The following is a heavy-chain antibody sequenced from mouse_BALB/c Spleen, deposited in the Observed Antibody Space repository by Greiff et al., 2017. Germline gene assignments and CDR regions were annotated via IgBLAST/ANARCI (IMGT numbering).Heavy chain of an antibody. CDR3: ARDNYYGSSYGFAY. V-gene: IGHV7-3*02. CDR1: GFTFTDYY. D-gene: IGHD1-1*01. J-gene: IGHJ3*01. CDR2: IRNKANGYTT. Sequence: EVKVVESGGGLVQPGGSLRLSCATSGFTFTDYYMSWVRQPPGKALEWLGFIRNKANGYTTEYSASVKGRFTISRDNSQSILYLQMNTLRAEDSATYYCARDNYYGSSYGFAYWGQGTLVTVSA.